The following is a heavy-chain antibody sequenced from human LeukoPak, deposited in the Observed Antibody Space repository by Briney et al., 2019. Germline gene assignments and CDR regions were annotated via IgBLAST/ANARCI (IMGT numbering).Heavy chain of an antibody. Sequence: SETLSLTCDVSGGSISTTNWWTWVRQPPGKGLEWIGEIHYGGSATYNPSLNSRVSISLDKSKNQFSLKLRSVTAADTAVYYCAKEGSGYLTWGQGTLVTVSS. CDR3: AKEGSGYLT. CDR2: IHYGGSA. CDR1: GGSISTTNW. V-gene: IGHV4-4*02. D-gene: IGHD3-22*01. J-gene: IGHJ4*02.